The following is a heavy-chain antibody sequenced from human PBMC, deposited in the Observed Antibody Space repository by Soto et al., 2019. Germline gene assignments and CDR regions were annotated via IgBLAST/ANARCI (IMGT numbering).Heavy chain of an antibody. J-gene: IGHJ6*02. D-gene: IGHD3-3*01. CDR1: GFTFSSYA. CDR3: ARDRGGYYEFWSGYYASGYYVMDV. CDR2: ISYDGSNK. V-gene: IGHV3-30-3*01. Sequence: GGSLRLSCAASGFTFSSYAMHWVRQAPGKGLEWVAVISYDGSNKYYADSVKGRFTISRDNSKNTLYLQMNSLRAEDTAVYYCARDRGGYYEFWSGYYASGYYVMDVWGQGTTVTVSS.